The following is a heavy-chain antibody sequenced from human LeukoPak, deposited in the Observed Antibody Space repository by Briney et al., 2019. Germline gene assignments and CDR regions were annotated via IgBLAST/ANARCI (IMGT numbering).Heavy chain of an antibody. J-gene: IGHJ5*02. CDR1: GFTLNKYW. Sequence: PGGSLRLSCEASGFTLNKYWMHWVRQAPGKGLVWASRITGDGSDIAYADSVKGRFTVSRDDAKNILFLQMTSLRVEDTAIYYCARDAYTTTSNWLDPWGQGTLVTVSS. D-gene: IGHD4-17*01. CDR3: ARDAYTTTSNWLDP. V-gene: IGHV3-74*01. CDR2: ITGDGSDI.